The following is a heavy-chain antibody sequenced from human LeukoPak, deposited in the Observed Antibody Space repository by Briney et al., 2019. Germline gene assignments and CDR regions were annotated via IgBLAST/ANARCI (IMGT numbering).Heavy chain of an antibody. Sequence: GGSLRLSCAASGFTFSSYSMNWVRQAPGKGLEWVSPISSSSSYIYYADSVKGRFTISRDNAKNSLYLQMNSLRAEDTAVYYCARSIAARPHYYYYMDVWGKGTTVTVSS. D-gene: IGHD6-6*01. V-gene: IGHV3-21*01. CDR3: ARSIAARPHYYYYMDV. CDR2: ISSSSSYI. CDR1: GFTFSSYS. J-gene: IGHJ6*03.